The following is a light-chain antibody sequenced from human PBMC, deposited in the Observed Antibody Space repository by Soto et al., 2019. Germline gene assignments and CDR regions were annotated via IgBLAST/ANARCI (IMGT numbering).Light chain of an antibody. CDR3: QQYKNWPPLT. J-gene: IGKJ4*01. V-gene: IGKV3-15*01. CDR2: AAS. CDR1: HSVGSA. Sequence: EIVMTQSPATLSVSPGATATLSCRASHSVGSAVAWYQHKPGQAPRLLIVAASIRATGVPGRFSGGGSGTEFTLTISRLQSEDFAVYFCQQYKNWPPLTFGGGTTVEIK.